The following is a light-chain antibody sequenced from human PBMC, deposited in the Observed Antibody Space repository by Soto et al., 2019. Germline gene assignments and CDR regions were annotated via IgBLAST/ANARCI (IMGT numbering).Light chain of an antibody. Sequence: QSVLTQPPSASGTPGQRVTISCSGSSSNIGSNYVYWYQQLPGTAPKLLIYRNNQRPSEVPDRFSGSKSGTSASLAISGLRSEDEADYYCAAWDDSLSGPNWVFGGGTKVTVL. V-gene: IGLV1-47*01. CDR1: SSNIGSNY. J-gene: IGLJ3*02. CDR3: AAWDDSLSGPNWV. CDR2: RNN.